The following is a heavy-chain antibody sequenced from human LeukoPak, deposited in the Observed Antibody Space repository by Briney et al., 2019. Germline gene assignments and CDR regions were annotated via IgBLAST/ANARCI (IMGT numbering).Heavy chain of an antibody. CDR2: ISYDGSNK. CDR1: GIAFSNHW. CDR3: AREPGVGALDY. Sequence: GRSLRLSCAASGIAFSNHWMHWVRQAPGHGLEWVAVISYDGSNKYYADSVKGRFTISRDNSKNTLYLQMNSLRAEDTAVYYCAREPGVGALDYWGQGTLVTVSS. D-gene: IGHD1-26*01. J-gene: IGHJ4*02. V-gene: IGHV3-30*01.